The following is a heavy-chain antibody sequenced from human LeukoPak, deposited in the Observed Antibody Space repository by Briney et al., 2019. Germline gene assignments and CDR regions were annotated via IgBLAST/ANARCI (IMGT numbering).Heavy chain of an antibody. CDR1: GGTFSSYA. V-gene: IGHV1-69*13. J-gene: IGHJ3*02. D-gene: IGHD1-1*01. CDR3: ARDTTGVAFDI. Sequence: ASVKVSCKASGGTFSSYAISWVRQAPGQGLEWMGGIIPIFGTANYAQKLQGRVTITADESTSTAYMELSSLRSEDTAVYYCARDTTGVAFDIWGQGTMVTVSS. CDR2: IIPIFGTA.